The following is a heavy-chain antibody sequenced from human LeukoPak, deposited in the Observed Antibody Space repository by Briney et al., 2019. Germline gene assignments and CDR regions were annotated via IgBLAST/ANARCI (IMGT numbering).Heavy chain of an antibody. V-gene: IGHV4-30-4*08. D-gene: IGHD3-22*01. CDR1: GGSISSGDYY. Sequence: SETLSLTCTVSGGSISSGDYYWGWIHQPRGKGLDWIGYIYYSGSTYYNPSLKSRVTISVDTSKIHFSLKLSSVTAADTALYYCASSRRYYYGSTGYYAFDIWGQGTMVTVSS. J-gene: IGHJ3*02. CDR3: ASSRRYYYGSTGYYAFDI. CDR2: IYYSGST.